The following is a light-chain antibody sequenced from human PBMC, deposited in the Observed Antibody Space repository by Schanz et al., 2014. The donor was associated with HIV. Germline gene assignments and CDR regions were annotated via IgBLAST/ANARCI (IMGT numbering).Light chain of an antibody. CDR1: QSVRSN. CDR3: QHYGTSFT. V-gene: IGKV3-15*01. CDR2: AAS. Sequence: EIVMTQSPGPLSVSPGERVTLSCRASQSVRSNLAWYQQRPGQAPRLLIYAASTRVIGLPARFSGSGSGTDFTLTISSLQSEDFAVYYCQHYGTSFTFGPGTKVDIK. J-gene: IGKJ3*01.